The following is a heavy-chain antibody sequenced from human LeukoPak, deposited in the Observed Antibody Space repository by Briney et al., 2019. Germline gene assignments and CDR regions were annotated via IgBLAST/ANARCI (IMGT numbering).Heavy chain of an antibody. CDR3: ARSELLWFGGVNSGFDY. CDR1: GGSINSGGYY. Sequence: SETLSLTCTVSGGSINSGGYYWTWIRQPAGKGLKWIGRIYSSGSTNYNPSLKSRVTISVDTSKNKFTLKLNSVTAADTAVYYCARSELLWFGGVNSGFDYWGQGTLVTVSS. D-gene: IGHD3-10*01. J-gene: IGHJ4*02. CDR2: IYSSGST. V-gene: IGHV4-61*10.